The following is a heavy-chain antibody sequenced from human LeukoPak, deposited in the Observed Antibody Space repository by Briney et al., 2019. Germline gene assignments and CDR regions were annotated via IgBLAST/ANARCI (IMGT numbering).Heavy chain of an antibody. Sequence: SETLSLTCAVYGGSFSGYYWSWIRQPPGKGLEWIGEINHSGSTNYNPSLKSRVTISVDTSKNQFSLKLSSVTAADTAVYYCARASPPHYYDSSGYPTLFDYWGQGTLVTVSS. V-gene: IGHV4-34*01. CDR2: INHSGST. D-gene: IGHD3-22*01. CDR3: ARASPPHYYDSSGYPTLFDY. J-gene: IGHJ4*02. CDR1: GGSFSGYY.